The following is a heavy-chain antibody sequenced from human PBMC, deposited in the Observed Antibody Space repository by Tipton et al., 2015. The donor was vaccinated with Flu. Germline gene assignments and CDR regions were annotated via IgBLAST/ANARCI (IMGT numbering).Heavy chain of an antibody. J-gene: IGHJ4*02. V-gene: IGHV3-43D*04. Sequence: SLRLSCAASGFTFDDYAMHWVRQAPGKGLEWVSLISWDGGSTYYADSVKGRFAISRDNSKNSLYLQMNSLRAEDTALYYCAKPGLDGYNSGAFDYWGQGTLVTVSS. D-gene: IGHD5-24*01. CDR2: ISWDGGST. CDR3: AKPGLDGYNSGAFDY. CDR1: GFTFDDYA.